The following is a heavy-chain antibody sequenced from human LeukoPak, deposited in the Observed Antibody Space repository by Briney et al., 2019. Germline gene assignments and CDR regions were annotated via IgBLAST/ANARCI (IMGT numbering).Heavy chain of an antibody. D-gene: IGHD5-12*01. CDR1: GGSISSYY. CDR2: IYYSGGT. CDR3: ARDRISGSYWYFDL. J-gene: IGHJ2*01. Sequence: SETLSLTCTVSGGSISSYYGSWLRQPPGKGLEGIGYIYYSGGTNYNASLKSRVTISVDTSEKQFSLKLSSVTAADTAVYYCARDRISGSYWYFDLWGRGTLVTVSS. V-gene: IGHV4-59*01.